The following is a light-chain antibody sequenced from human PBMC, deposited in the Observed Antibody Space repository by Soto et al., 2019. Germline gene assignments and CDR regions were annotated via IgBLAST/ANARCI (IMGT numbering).Light chain of an antibody. CDR1: QSIGAW. CDR3: QQYNYYSPLT. V-gene: IGKV1-5*03. Sequence: DIQMSQSPSTLSAFVGDRVTITCRASQSIGAWLAWYQQKPGKAPNRLIYKASNVESGVTSRLSGSGSGTEFTITISSLQPDDFATYYCQQYNYYSPLTFGGGTKVEIK. CDR2: KAS. J-gene: IGKJ4*01.